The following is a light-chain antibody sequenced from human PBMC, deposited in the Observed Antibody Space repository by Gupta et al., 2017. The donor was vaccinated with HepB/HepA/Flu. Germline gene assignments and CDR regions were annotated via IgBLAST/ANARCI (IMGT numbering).Light chain of an antibody. Sequence: DIQMTQSPSSVSASVGDRVTITCRASQDISTWLAWYQQKPGKAPQLLIYVASRLQRGVPSRFSGSGSGTHFTLTISNFQPEDFATYFCQQAYGFPLTFGGWTKVEI. J-gene: IGKJ4*01. CDR1: QDISTW. V-gene: IGKV1D-12*01. CDR2: VAS. CDR3: QQAYGFPLT.